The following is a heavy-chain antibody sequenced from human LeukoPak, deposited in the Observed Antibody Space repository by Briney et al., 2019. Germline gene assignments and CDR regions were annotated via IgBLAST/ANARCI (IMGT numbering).Heavy chain of an antibody. D-gene: IGHD6-6*01. CDR1: GGTFSSYA. CDR3: ASYSGSSTPQFDY. V-gene: IGHV1-69*06. Sequence: ASVKVSCKASGGTFSSYAISWVRQAPGQGLEWMGGIIPIFGTANYAQKFQGRVTITADKSTSTAYMELSSLRSEDTAVYYCASYSGSSTPQFDYWGQGTLVTVSS. CDR2: IIPIFGTA. J-gene: IGHJ4*02.